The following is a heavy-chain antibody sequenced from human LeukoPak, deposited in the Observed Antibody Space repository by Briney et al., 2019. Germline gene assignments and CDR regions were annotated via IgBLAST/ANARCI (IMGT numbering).Heavy chain of an antibody. CDR3: ARGIAAPDY. J-gene: IGHJ4*02. V-gene: IGHV3-7*01. CDR2: IKQDGSEK. CDR1: GFNVRTNY. D-gene: IGHD6-13*01. Sequence: PGGSLRLSCTASGFNVRTNYMFWVRQAPGKGLEWVANIKQDGSEKYYVDSVKGRFTISRDNAKNSLYLQMNSLGAEDTAVYYCARGIAAPDYWGQGTLVTVSS.